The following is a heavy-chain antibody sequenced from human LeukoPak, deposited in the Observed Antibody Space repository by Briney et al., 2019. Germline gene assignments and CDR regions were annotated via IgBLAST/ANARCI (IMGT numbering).Heavy chain of an antibody. CDR3: ARGLNVGFCSSTSCYIWFDP. CDR1: GGSISSYY. Sequence: SEILSLTCTVSGGSISSYYWNWIRQPAGKGLEWIGHIYTSGSTNYNPFLKSRVTMSIDTSKNQFSLKLSSVTAADTAVYYCARGLNVGFCSSTSCYIWFDPWGQGTLVTVSS. J-gene: IGHJ5*02. CDR2: IYTSGST. D-gene: IGHD2-2*02. V-gene: IGHV4-4*07.